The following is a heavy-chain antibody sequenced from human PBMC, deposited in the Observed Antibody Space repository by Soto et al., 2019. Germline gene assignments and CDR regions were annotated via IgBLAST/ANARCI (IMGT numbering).Heavy chain of an antibody. CDR2: ISAYNGNT. CDR3: ARDLYPLRYFDWYIDY. CDR1: GYTYTSYG. Sequence: TSVKVTCKDSGYTYTSYGSSWVRQAPGQGLEWMGWISAYNGNTNYAQKLQGRVTMTTDTSTSTAYMELRSLRSDDTAVYYCARDLYPLRYFDWYIDYWGQGTLVTVSS. J-gene: IGHJ4*02. D-gene: IGHD3-9*01. V-gene: IGHV1-18*01.